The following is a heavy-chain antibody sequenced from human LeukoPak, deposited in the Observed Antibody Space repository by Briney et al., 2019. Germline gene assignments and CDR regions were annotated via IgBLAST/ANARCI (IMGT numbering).Heavy chain of an antibody. CDR3: AREGKPSSYYYGMDV. V-gene: IGHV3-66*02. CDR2: IYSGGRT. Sequence: PGGSLRLSCAASGFTASGDYMSWVRHAPGKGLGWGSVIYSGGRTYYADSVKGRFTISRDNSKNTLYLQMNSLRAEDTAVYYCAREGKPSSYYYGMDVWGQGTTVTVSS. J-gene: IGHJ6*02. CDR1: GFTASGDY.